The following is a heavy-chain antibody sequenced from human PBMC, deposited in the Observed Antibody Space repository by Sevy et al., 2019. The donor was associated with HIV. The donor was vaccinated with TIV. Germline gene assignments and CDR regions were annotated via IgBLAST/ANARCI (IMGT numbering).Heavy chain of an antibody. Sequence: KISCKASGGTFSNYALSWARQAPGQGLEWMGGIIPIFGTTNFAQTFQGRVTITADEFTSTAYMELSSLRSADTAVYYCARTPILVIPGATDLYFDNWGQGTLVTVSS. V-gene: IGHV1-69*01. CDR1: GGTFSNYA. J-gene: IGHJ4*02. CDR2: IIPIFGTT. CDR3: ARTPILVIPGATDLYFDN. D-gene: IGHD2-2*01.